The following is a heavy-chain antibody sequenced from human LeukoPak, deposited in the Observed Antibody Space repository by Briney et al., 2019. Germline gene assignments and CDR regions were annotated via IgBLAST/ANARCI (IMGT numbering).Heavy chain of an antibody. D-gene: IGHD4-23*01. CDR2: INAGNGNT. V-gene: IGHV1-3*01. CDR3: ASLSSYGGNSGDY. Sequence: ASVKVSCEASGYTFTSYAMHWVRQAPGQRLEWMGWINAGNGNTKYSQKFQGRVTITRDTSASTAYMELSSLRSEDTAVYYCASLSSYGGNSGDYWGQGTLVTVSS. J-gene: IGHJ4*02. CDR1: GYTFTSYA.